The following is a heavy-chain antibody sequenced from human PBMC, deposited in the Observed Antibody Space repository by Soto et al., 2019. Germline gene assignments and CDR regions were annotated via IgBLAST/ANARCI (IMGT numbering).Heavy chain of an antibody. D-gene: IGHD2-21*01. CDR3: ARADTVIGIRVVDV. J-gene: IGHJ6*02. V-gene: IGHV3-33*01. Sequence: QVQLVESGGGVVQPGRSLRLSCAASGFTFSTYGMHWVRQAPGKGLEWVALIWYDGSQKYYADSVKGRFTISRDTSKNTLYLQMNSLRVEDTAVYYCARADTVIGIRVVDVWGQGTTVTVSS. CDR2: IWYDGSQK. CDR1: GFTFSTYG.